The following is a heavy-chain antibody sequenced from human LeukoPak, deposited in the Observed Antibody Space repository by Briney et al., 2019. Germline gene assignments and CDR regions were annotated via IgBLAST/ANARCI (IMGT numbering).Heavy chain of an antibody. D-gene: IGHD2-2*01. V-gene: IGHV1-69*04. CDR1: GGTFSSYA. CDR3: ARDLPAIVVVPAADRGMDV. Sequence: GASVKVSCKASGGTFSSYAISWVRQAPGQGLEWMGRIIPILGIANYAQKFQGRVTITADKSTSTAYVELSSLRSEDTAVYYCARDLPAIVVVPAADRGMDVWGQGTTVTVSS. J-gene: IGHJ6*02. CDR2: IIPILGIA.